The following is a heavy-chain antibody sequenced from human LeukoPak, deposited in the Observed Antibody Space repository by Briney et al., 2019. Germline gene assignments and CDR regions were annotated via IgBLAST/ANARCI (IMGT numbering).Heavy chain of an antibody. D-gene: IGHD5/OR15-5a*01. CDR2: ISGSTTYI. Sequence: GGSLRLSCAASGFMFNTYALNRVRQAPGKGLEWVSTISGSTTYICYADSLKGRFTISRDNAKNSLFLQMNSLRVEDTAVYYCVRGIGVHDIFDLWGRGIMVTVSS. CDR3: VRGIGVHDIFDL. V-gene: IGHV3-21*01. J-gene: IGHJ3*01. CDR1: GFMFNTYA.